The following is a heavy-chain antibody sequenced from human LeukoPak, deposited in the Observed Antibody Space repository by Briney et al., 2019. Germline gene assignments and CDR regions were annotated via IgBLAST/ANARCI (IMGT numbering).Heavy chain of an antibody. CDR2: IYYSGST. CDR1: GGSVSSGSYY. V-gene: IGHV4-61*01. J-gene: IGHJ4*02. CDR3: ARTGLAAAGTGGDY. D-gene: IGHD6-13*01. Sequence: PSETLSLTCTVSGGSVSSGSYYWSWIRQPPGKGLEWIGYIYYSGSTNYNPSLKSRVTISVDTSKNQFSLKLSAVTAADTAVYYCARTGLAAAGTGGDYWGQGTLVTVSS.